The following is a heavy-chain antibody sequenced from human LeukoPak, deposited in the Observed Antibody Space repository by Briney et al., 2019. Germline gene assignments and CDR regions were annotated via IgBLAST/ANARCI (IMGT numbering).Heavy chain of an antibody. Sequence: GGSLRLSCAASGFTFSSYGMHWVRQAPGKGLEWVAVISYDGSNKYYADSVKGRFTISRDNSKNTLYLQMNSLRAEDTAVYYCAKAPGDPYYFDYWGQGTVVTVSS. CDR1: GFTFSSYG. J-gene: IGHJ4*02. D-gene: IGHD3-10*01. V-gene: IGHV3-30*18. CDR2: ISYDGSNK. CDR3: AKAPGDPYYFDY.